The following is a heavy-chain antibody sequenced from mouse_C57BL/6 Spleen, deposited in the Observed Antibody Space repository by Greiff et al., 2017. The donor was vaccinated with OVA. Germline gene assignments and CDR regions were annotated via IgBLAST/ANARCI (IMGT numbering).Heavy chain of an antibody. CDR3: ARNTAYYSNYGGFAY. D-gene: IGHD2-5*01. V-gene: IGHV2-2*01. J-gene: IGHJ3*01. CDR2: IWSGGST. Sequence: VKLMESGPGLVQPSQSLSITCTVSGFSLTSYGVHWVRQSPGKGLEWLGVIWSGGSTDYNAAFISRLSISKDNSKSQVFLKMNSLQADDTAIYYCARNTAYYSNYGGFAYWGQGTLVTVSA. CDR1: GFSLTSYG.